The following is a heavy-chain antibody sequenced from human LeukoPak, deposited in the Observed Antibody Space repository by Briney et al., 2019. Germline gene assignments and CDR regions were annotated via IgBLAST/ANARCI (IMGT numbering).Heavy chain of an antibody. V-gene: IGHV1-2*02. D-gene: IGHD3-22*01. Sequence: ASVKVSCKASGYTFTGYYIHWVRQAPGQGLEWMGWINPNSGGTSYAQKFQGRVTMTRDTSITTAYMELSSLRSEDTAVYYCARGYYYDSSGAFDIWGQGTMVTVSS. CDR3: ARGYYYDSSGAFDI. CDR1: GYTFTGYY. J-gene: IGHJ3*02. CDR2: INPNSGGT.